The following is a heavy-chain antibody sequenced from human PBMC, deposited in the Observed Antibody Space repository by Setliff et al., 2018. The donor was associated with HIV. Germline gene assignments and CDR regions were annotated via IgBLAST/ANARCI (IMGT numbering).Heavy chain of an antibody. CDR1: GFIFSVHD. J-gene: IGHJ4*02. CDR3: ASDSGTTVGATRPGY. D-gene: IGHD1-26*01. Sequence: PGGSLRLSCAASGFIFSVHDMDWVRQAPGKGLEWVANIKQDGSEKYYVDSVKGRFTISRDNAKNSLYLQMNSLRVEDSAVYYCASDSGTTVGATRPGYWGQGTLVTVSS. CDR2: IKQDGSEK. V-gene: IGHV3-7*01.